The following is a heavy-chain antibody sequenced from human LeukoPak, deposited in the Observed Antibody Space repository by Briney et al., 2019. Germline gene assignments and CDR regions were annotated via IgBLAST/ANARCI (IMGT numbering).Heavy chain of an antibody. Sequence: ASVKVSCKASGYTFTDYLIHWVRQAPGQGLEWVGWINPTGGGTDCAPKFKDRVRMTRDTSNTTSYMEMGRLTSDDTAVYYCAREFRTTTWSYDAFDLWGQGTMVTVSS. D-gene: IGHD1/OR15-1a*01. V-gene: IGHV1-2*02. CDR1: GYTFTDYL. CDR3: AREFRTTTWSYDAFDL. CDR2: INPTGGGT. J-gene: IGHJ3*01.